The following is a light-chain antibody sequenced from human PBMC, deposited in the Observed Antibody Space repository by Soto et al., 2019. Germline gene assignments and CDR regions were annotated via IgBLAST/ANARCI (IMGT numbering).Light chain of an antibody. CDR2: DVS. V-gene: IGLV2-14*03. J-gene: IGLJ2*01. CDR1: SSDVGGYNY. Sequence: QSALTQPASVSGSPGQSITISCTGTSSDVGGYNYVSWYQQHPGKAPRLMIYDVSNRPSGVSNRFSGSKSGNTASLTISGLQAEDEADCYCSSYRYNRDVLFGGGTKLTVL. CDR3: SSYRYNRDVL.